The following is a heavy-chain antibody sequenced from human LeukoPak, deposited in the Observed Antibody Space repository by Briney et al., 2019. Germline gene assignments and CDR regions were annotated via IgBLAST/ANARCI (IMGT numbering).Heavy chain of an antibody. CDR3: SREASCDTTSCPQDY. CDR1: GYTFTGHF. D-gene: IGHD2-2*01. V-gene: IGHV1-2*02. Sequence: ASVKVSCKASGYTFTGHFIFWVRQSPGQRLELVASINPNTGDTYYAQKFQGRVTVASDTAISTAYLDISRLRSDDTAFYYRSREASCDTTSCPQDYWGQGTLVTVSS. J-gene: IGHJ4*02. CDR2: INPNTGDT.